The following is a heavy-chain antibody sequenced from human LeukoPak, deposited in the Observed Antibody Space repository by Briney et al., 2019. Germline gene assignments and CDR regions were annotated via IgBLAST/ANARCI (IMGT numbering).Heavy chain of an antibody. CDR2: IYYTGST. Sequence: SETLSLTCTVSGGSISSYYWSWIRQPPGKGLEWIGYIYYTGSTNYNPSLKSRVTISVDTSKNQFFLKVTSVTAADTAVYYCARTLAGMSTIGVWNSWGQGTLVTVSS. D-gene: IGHD5-24*01. CDR3: ARTLAGMSTIGVWNS. V-gene: IGHV4-59*08. CDR1: GGSISSYY. J-gene: IGHJ4*02.